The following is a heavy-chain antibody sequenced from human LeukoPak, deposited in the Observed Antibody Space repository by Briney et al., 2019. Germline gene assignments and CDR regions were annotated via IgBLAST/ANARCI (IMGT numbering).Heavy chain of an antibody. CDR2: IYPGDSDT. Sequence: GESLKISCKGSGYSFTSYWIGWVRQLPGKGLGWMGIIYPGDSDTRYSPSFQGQVTISADKSLSTAYLQWSSLKASDTAMYYCGRRQSSGWFDYWGQGTPVTVSS. J-gene: IGHJ5*01. V-gene: IGHV5-51*01. CDR1: GYSFTSYW. D-gene: IGHD6-19*01. CDR3: GRRQSSGWFDY.